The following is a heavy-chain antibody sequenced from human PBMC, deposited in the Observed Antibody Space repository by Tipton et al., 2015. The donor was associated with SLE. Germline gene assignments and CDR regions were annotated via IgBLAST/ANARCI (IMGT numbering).Heavy chain of an antibody. D-gene: IGHD3-3*01. CDR2: VYAGGAT. CDR1: GFTVSSNY. CDR3: VAYYDFRSGYPDY. J-gene: IGHJ4*02. V-gene: IGHV3-53*05. Sequence: SLRLSCAASGFTVSSNYMSWVRQAPGKGLEWVSVVYAGGATHYADSVKGRFTISRDISKNTVHLQMTSLRSEDTAIYYCVAYYDFRSGYPDYWGQGKLVIVSS.